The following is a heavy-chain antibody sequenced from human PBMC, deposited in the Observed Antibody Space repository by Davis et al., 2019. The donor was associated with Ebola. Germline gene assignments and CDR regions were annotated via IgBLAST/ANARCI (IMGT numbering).Heavy chain of an antibody. Sequence: GESLKISCAASGFTFDDYTMHWVRQAPGKGLEWVSLISWDNDRTYYADSVKGRFSISRDTAKNTLFLQMNSMRVEDTAVYYCAKDFGGPVDSWGQGTLVTVSS. D-gene: IGHD3-16*01. CDR3: AKDFGGPVDS. J-gene: IGHJ4*02. CDR1: GFTFDDYT. V-gene: IGHV3-43*01. CDR2: ISWDNDRT.